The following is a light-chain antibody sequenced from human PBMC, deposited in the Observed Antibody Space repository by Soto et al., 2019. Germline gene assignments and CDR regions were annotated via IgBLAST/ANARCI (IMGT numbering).Light chain of an antibody. CDR3: LQIHNNPRT. J-gene: IGKJ1*01. CDR1: QDISDD. Sequence: AIQMTQSPSSLSASVGDRVTITCRASQDISDDVGWYQQTPGKAPKLLISGASRLQSGVPSRSSGSGTGSAFTLPITSLRPEDSATYYCLQIHNNPRTFGQETKME. CDR2: GAS. V-gene: IGKV1-6*01.